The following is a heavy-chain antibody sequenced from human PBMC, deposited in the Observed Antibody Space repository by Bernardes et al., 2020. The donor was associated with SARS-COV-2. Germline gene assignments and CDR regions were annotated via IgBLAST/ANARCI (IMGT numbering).Heavy chain of an antibody. Sequence: GGSLRLSCAASGFTFSSYSMNWVRQAPGKGLEWVSSISSSSSYIYYADSVKGRFTISRDNAKNSLYLQMNSLRAEDTAVYYCARDSPDNYDFWSGYRTDDAFDIWGQGTMVTVSS. V-gene: IGHV3-21*01. CDR3: ARDSPDNYDFWSGYRTDDAFDI. CDR1: GFTFSSYS. CDR2: ISSSSSYI. D-gene: IGHD3-3*01. J-gene: IGHJ3*02.